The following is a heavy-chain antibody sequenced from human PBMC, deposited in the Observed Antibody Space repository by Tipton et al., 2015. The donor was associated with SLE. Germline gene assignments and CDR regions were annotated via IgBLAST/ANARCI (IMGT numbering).Heavy chain of an antibody. CDR3: ARDGAAYCTTSRCYVIRRRDYCFDR. CDR2: IYYSGAT. J-gene: IGHJ4*01. CDR1: GGSIRSTTDN. D-gene: IGHD2-2*01. Sequence: TLSLTCTVSGGSIRSTTDNWGWIRQPPGKGLEWIGSIYYSGATFYNPSLRSRATLSVDMSKNQFSLKLNSVTAADTAVYYCARDGAAYCTTSRCYVIRRRDYCFDRFGQVTLLTVS. V-gene: IGHV4-39*07.